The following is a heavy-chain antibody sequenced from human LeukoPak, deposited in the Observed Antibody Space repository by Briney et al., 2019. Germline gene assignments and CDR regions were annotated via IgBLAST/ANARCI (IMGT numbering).Heavy chain of an antibody. CDR2: VYNSGST. CDR1: GGSISGSY. Sequence: SETLSLTCTVSGGSISGSYWSWIRQPPGKGLEWIAYVYNSGSTNYNPSLKSRVTISIDTSKNQFSLKLSSLTAADTAIYYCARGIESYGDYGYWGQGILVTVSS. D-gene: IGHD4-17*01. J-gene: IGHJ4*02. V-gene: IGHV4-59*01. CDR3: ARGIESYGDYGY.